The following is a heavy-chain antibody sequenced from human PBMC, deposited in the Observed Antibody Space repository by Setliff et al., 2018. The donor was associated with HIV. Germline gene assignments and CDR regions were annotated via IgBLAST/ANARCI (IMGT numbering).Heavy chain of an antibody. CDR1: GYTFSEYA. CDR3: ARWCAAAGCYPAIYHFDS. V-gene: IGHV1-3*04. CDR2: IDTDNGYR. D-gene: IGHD2-2*01. J-gene: IGHJ4*02. Sequence: ASVKVSCKASGYTFSEYAIHWVRQAPGQRLEWMGRIDTDNGYRRYSPKLQGRVTIIKDTSANTAYMELRGLRSEDTAVYYCARWCAAAGCYPAIYHFDSGGQGTLVTVSS.